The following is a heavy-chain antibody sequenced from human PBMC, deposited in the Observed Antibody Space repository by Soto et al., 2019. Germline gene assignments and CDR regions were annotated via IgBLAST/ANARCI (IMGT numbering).Heavy chain of an antibody. V-gene: IGHV5-51*01. J-gene: IGHJ4*02. D-gene: IGHD3-22*01. CDR2: IYSGDSDT. CDR1: GYRFPHYW. Sequence: PGGSPKPPRQCLGYRFPHYWILLVLEMPGKGLEWMGIIYSGDSDTRYSPFFQGQVTTSADNTISTAYLQWSSLKASDTVIYYGARLSGYYYRCFDYWGQGTLVTVSS. CDR3: ARLSGYYYRCFDY.